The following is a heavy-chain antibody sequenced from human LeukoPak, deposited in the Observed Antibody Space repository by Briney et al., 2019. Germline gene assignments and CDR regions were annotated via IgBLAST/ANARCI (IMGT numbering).Heavy chain of an antibody. CDR2: VNSDGSRT. J-gene: IGHJ4*02. D-gene: IGHD1-14*01. Sequence: TGGSLRLSCAVSGFTFSSYWMHWVRQAPGKGLEWVSRVNSDGSRTAYADSVKGRFTISRDNAKNTLYLEMNSLRAEDTAVYYCARGGNYNTDSYAYWGRGTLVTVSS. CDR3: ARGGNYNTDSYAY. CDR1: GFTFSSYW. V-gene: IGHV3-74*03.